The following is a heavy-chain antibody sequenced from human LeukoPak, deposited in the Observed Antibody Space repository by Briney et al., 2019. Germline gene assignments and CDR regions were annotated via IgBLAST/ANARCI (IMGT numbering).Heavy chain of an antibody. Sequence: GGSLRLSCAASGFTFSSYWMHWVRQAPGKGLVWVSRINTVGSSTSYADSVKGRFTISRDNAKNTLYLQMNSLRAEDTAVYYCARPLQPYDFWITHPSYYYMDVWGKGTTVTVSS. J-gene: IGHJ6*03. D-gene: IGHD3-3*01. CDR1: GFTFSSYW. CDR3: ARPLQPYDFWITHPSYYYMDV. V-gene: IGHV3-74*01. CDR2: INTVGSST.